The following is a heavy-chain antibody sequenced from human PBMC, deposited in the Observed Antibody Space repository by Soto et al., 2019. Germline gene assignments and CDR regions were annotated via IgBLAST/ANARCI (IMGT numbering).Heavy chain of an antibody. CDR2: IYYSWST. CDR1: GGSISSSSYY. Sequence: QLQLQESGPGLVKPSETLSLTCTVSGGSISSSSYYWGWIRQPPGKGLDWIGSIYYSWSTYSNPPLKGRATISVDTSKNQFSLTLRSVTAADTAVYYCARWVVVGPGITMVRGDLLFDYWGQGTLVTVSS. V-gene: IGHV4-39*01. D-gene: IGHD3-10*01. J-gene: IGHJ4*02. CDR3: ARWVVVGPGITMVRGDLLFDY.